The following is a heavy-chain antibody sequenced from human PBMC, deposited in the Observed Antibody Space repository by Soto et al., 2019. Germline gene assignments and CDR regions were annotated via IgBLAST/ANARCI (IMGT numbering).Heavy chain of an antibody. J-gene: IGHJ4*02. CDR2: IKEDGSDI. Sequence: EVHLVESGGDLVQPGGSLRLSCVASGFTFSSHWMTWVRQAPGKGLEWVANIKEDGSDIYYADSVKGRFTISRDNAKKSLYLRMISLRAEDTSVYYWGRASGTFPVSYWGQGALVTGSS. D-gene: IGHD1-26*01. CDR1: GFTFSSHW. CDR3: GRASGTFPVSY. V-gene: IGHV3-7*04.